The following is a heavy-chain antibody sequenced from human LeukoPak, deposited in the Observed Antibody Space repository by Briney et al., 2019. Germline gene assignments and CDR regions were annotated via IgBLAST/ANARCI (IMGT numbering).Heavy chain of an antibody. CDR3: ARGGYIDAFDI. CDR2: IYYSGST. J-gene: IGHJ3*02. D-gene: IGHD5-12*01. CDR1: GGSISSYY. V-gene: IGHV4-59*08. Sequence: PSGTLSLTCTVSGGSISSYYWSWIRQPPGKGLEWIGYIYYSGSTNYNPSLKSRVTISVDTSKNQFSLKLSSVTAADTAVYYCARGGYIDAFDIWGQGTMVTVSS.